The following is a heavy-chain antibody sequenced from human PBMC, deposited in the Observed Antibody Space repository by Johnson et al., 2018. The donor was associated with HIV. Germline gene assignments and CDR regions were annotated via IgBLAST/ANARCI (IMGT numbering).Heavy chain of an antibody. CDR3: AREGLYSGSLGAFDI. CDR2: ISITGNTI. CDR1: GFTFSDYY. J-gene: IGHJ3*02. D-gene: IGHD1-26*01. Sequence: QVQLVESGGGLVKPVGSLRLSCAASGFTFSDYYMGWIRQAPGKGLEWISYISITGNTIYYADSVKGRFTISRDNAKNSLSLQMNRLRAEDAAVYYCAREGLYSGSLGAFDIWGQGTAVTVSS. V-gene: IGHV3-11*04.